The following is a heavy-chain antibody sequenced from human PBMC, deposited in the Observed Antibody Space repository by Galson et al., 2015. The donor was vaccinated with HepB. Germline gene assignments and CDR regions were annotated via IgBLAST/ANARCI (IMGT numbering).Heavy chain of an antibody. J-gene: IGHJ2*01. V-gene: IGHV1-18*04. CDR2: ISVYSGNT. CDR3: ARAGSGWFGSLGDDNDWYFDV. CDR1: GYTFTSYG. Sequence: SVKVSCKASGYTFTSYGISWVRQAPGQGLEWMGWISVYSGNTNSAQNLQGRVTMTTDTSTSTAYMELRSLRSDDTAVYYCARAGSGWFGSLGDDNDWYFDVWGRGTLVTVSS. D-gene: IGHD6-19*01.